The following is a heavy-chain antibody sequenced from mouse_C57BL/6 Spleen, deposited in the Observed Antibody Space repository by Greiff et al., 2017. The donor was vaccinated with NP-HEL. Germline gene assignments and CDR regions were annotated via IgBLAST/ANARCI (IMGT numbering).Heavy chain of an antibody. D-gene: IGHD2-1*01. Sequence: VQLQQSGPGLVQPSQSLSITCTVSGFSLTSYGVHWVRQSPGKGLEWLGVIWSGGSTDYNAAFISRLSISKDNSKSQVFFKMNSLQADDTAIYYCASYGNYGGDAMDYWGQGTSVTVSS. CDR1: GFSLTSYG. V-gene: IGHV2-2*01. J-gene: IGHJ4*01. CDR2: IWSGGST. CDR3: ASYGNYGGDAMDY.